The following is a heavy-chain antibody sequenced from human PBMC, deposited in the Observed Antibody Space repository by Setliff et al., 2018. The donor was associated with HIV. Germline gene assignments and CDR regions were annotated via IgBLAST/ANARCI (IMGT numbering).Heavy chain of an antibody. Sequence: SETLSLTCTVSDSGTYYWSWIRQPAGKGLEWIGRVSSRGDTNYNPSLKSRVTMSVDTSKSQFSLKLSSVTAADTAVYSCARDQRKGAYAYSYGMDVCG. CDR1: DSGTYY. CDR2: VSSRGDT. V-gene: IGHV4-4*07. J-gene: IGHJ6*02. CDR3: ARDQRKGAYAYSYGMDV. D-gene: IGHD2-21*01.